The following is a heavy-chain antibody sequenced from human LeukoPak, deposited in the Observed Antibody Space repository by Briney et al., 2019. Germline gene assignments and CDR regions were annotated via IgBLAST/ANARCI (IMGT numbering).Heavy chain of an antibody. J-gene: IGHJ1*01. CDR3: ARDFDSSGYVIEL. D-gene: IGHD3-22*01. V-gene: IGHV3-30*04. CDR2: ISYDGSNK. CDR1: GFTFSSYA. Sequence: GRSLRLSCAASGFTFSSYAMHWVRQAPGKGLEWVAVISYDGSNKYYADSVKGRFTISRDNSKNTLYLQMNSLRAEDTAVYYCARDFDSSGYVIELWGQGTLVTVSS.